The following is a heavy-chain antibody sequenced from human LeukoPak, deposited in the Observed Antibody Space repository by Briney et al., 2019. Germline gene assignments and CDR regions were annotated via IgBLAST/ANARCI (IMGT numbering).Heavy chain of an antibody. D-gene: IGHD4-17*01. J-gene: IGHJ4*02. Sequence: GGSLRLSCVASGFTFSDYYMSWIRQAPGKGLEWVSYISSSSSTIYYADSVKGRFTISRDNAKNSLYLQMTSLRVDDTGVYYCLQYNAGTIWGPGTLVTVSS. V-gene: IGHV3-11*04. CDR3: LQYNAGTI. CDR1: GFTFSDYY. CDR2: ISSSSSTI.